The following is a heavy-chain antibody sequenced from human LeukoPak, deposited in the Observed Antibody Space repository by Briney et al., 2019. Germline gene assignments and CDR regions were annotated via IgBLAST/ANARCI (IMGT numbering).Heavy chain of an antibody. CDR1: GGSFSGYY. D-gene: IGHD3-10*01. Sequence: SETLSLTCAVYGGSFSGYYWSWIRQPPGKGLEWIGEINHSGSTNYNPSLKSRVTISVDTSKNQFSLKLSSVTAADTAVYYCARSPFHYYGSGNRFDYWGQGTLVTVSS. J-gene: IGHJ4*02. CDR2: INHSGST. CDR3: ARSPFHYYGSGNRFDY. V-gene: IGHV4-34*01.